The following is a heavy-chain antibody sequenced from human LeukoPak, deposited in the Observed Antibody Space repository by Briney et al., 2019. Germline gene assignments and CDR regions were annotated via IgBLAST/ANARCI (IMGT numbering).Heavy chain of an antibody. J-gene: IGHJ4*02. Sequence: PGGSLRLSCAASGFTFSSCGMHWVRQAPGKGLEWVAVISYDGSNKYYADSVKGRFTISRDNSKNTLYLQMNSLRAEDTAVYYCAKDTEPYSSKYIFDSWGQGTLVTVSS. CDR2: ISYDGSNK. CDR1: GFTFSSCG. CDR3: AKDTEPYSSKYIFDS. V-gene: IGHV3-30*18. D-gene: IGHD6-13*01.